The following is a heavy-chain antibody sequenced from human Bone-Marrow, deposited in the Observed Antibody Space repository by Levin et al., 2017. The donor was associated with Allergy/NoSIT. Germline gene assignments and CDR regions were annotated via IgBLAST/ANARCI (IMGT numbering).Heavy chain of an antibody. J-gene: IGHJ4*02. D-gene: IGHD6-19*01. V-gene: IGHV3-30*04. CDR1: GFTFSSYA. CDR3: ARPHSGWDGENPDY. CDR2: ISYDGSNK. Sequence: RGESLKISCAASGFTFSSYAMHWVRQAPGKGLEWVAVISYDGSNKYYADSVKGRFTISRDNSKNTLYLQMNSLRAEDTAVYYCARPHSGWDGENPDYWGQGTLVTVSS.